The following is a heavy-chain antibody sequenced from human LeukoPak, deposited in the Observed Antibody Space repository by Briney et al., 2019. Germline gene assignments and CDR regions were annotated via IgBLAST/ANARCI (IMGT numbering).Heavy chain of an antibody. J-gene: IGHJ5*02. CDR3: ARDRGNNWFDP. Sequence: SETLSLTCTVSGGSISSYYWSWIRQPPGKGLEWIGYIYYSGSTNYNSSLKSRVTISVDTSKNQFSLKLSSVTAADTAVYYCARDRGNNWFDPWGQGTLVTVSS. CDR2: IYYSGST. CDR1: GGSISSYY. D-gene: IGHD6-13*01. V-gene: IGHV4-59*01.